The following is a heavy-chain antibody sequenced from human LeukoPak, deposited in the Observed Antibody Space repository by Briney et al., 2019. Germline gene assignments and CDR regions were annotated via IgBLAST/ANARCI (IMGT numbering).Heavy chain of an antibody. CDR1: GGSISSNNW. CDR2: IYHSGSS. D-gene: IGHD1-1*01. V-gene: IGHV4-4*02. Sequence: QTSGTLSLTCAVSGGSISSNNWWGWVRQPPGKGLEWIGEIYHSGSSNYNPSLKSRVTISVDKSRNHFSLNLSSVTAADTAVYYCARVNINNWHSCDYWGQGTLVTVSS. J-gene: IGHJ4*02. CDR3: ARVNINNWHSCDY.